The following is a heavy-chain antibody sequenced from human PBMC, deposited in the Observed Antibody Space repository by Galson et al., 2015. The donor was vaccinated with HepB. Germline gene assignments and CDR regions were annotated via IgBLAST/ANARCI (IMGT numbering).Heavy chain of an antibody. CDR2: LSSHGDNE. CDR3: ARTFSFDY. V-gene: IGHV3-30*04. D-gene: IGHD3-16*01. CDR1: GFTFSSYA. J-gene: IGHJ4*02. Sequence: SLRLSCAASGFTFSSYAMNWVRQAPGKGLEWVAVLSSHGDNEYYADSVKGRFTISRDNSENTVYLQMHSLRVEDTAVYYCARTFSFDYWGQGTLVTVSS.